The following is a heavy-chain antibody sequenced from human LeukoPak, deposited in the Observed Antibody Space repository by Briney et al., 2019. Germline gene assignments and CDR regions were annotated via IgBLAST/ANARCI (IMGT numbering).Heavy chain of an antibody. CDR2: ISSSSSYI. J-gene: IGHJ4*02. D-gene: IGHD1-26*01. V-gene: IGHV3-21*01. CDR1: GFTFSTFW. CDR3: ARDRIVGATTGSY. Sequence: GGSLRLSCVTPGFTFSTFWMNWVRQAPGKGLEWVSSISSSSSYIYYADSVKGRFTISRDNAKNSLYLQMNSLRAEDTAVYYCARDRIVGATTGSYWGQGTLVTVSS.